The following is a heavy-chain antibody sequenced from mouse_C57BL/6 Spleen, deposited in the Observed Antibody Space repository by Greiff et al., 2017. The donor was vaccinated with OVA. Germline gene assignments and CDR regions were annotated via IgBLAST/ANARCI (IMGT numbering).Heavy chain of an antibody. CDR1: GYTFTSYG. CDR3: AGGGQGHFDY. J-gene: IGHJ2*01. CDR2: IYPRSGNT. V-gene: IGHV1-81*01. D-gene: IGHD3-3*01. Sequence: QVQLQQSGAELVRPGASVKLSCKASGYTFTSYGISWVKQRPGQGLEWIGEIYPRSGNTYYNEKFKGKATLTADKSSSTAYMELRSLTSEDSAVYYCAGGGQGHFDYWGQGTTLTVSS.